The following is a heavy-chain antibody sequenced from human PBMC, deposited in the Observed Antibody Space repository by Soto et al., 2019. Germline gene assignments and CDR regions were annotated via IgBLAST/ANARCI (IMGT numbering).Heavy chain of an antibody. D-gene: IGHD6-19*01. V-gene: IGHV3-53*04. CDR2: IYSGGST. CDR1: GFTFSSYW. Sequence: PGGSLRLSCAASGFTFSSYWMHWVRQAPGKGLEWVSVIYSGGSTYYADSVKGRFTISRHNPKNTLYLQMNSLRAEDTAVYYCARERRGYSSGCKFDYWGQGTLVTVSS. J-gene: IGHJ4*02. CDR3: ARERRGYSSGCKFDY.